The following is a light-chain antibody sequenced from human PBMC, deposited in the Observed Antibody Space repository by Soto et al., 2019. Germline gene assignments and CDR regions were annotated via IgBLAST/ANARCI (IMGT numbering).Light chain of an antibody. CDR3: QQYDSIPPWT. CDR2: GTS. CDR1: QTVGRSY. V-gene: IGKV3-20*01. Sequence: EVVLTQSPGIMYLSPGERATLSRRASQTVGRSYLAWYQQKPGQAPRLLIFGTSTRATGIPDRFSGGGSGTDFTLTISRLDPEDYAVYFCQQYDSIPPWTFGQGTRVEVK. J-gene: IGKJ1*01.